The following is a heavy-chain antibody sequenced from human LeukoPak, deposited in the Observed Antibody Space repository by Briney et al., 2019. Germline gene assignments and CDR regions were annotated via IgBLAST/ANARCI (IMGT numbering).Heavy chain of an antibody. V-gene: IGHV3-23*01. Sequence: PGGSLRLSCAASGFTFSSYAMSWVRQAPGKGLEWVSGISGSSDSTYYADSVKGRFTISRDNLKNTLYLEMSSLRVEDTAEYYCAKGYGSGSPNWFDPWGQGTLVTVSS. CDR3: AKGYGSGSPNWFDP. CDR2: ISGSSDST. CDR1: GFTFSSYA. J-gene: IGHJ5*02. D-gene: IGHD3-10*01.